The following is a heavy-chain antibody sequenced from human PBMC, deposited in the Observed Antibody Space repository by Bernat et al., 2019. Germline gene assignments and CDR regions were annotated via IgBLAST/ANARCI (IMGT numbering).Heavy chain of an antibody. CDR1: GYTFTSYG. D-gene: IGHD3-10*01. Sequence: QVQLVQSGAEVKKPGASVKVSCKASGYTFTSYGISWVRQAPGQGLEWMGWISAYNGNTNYAQKLQGRVTMTTDTSTSTAYMELRSLRSDDTAVYYCARDRAPVKFYGSGPLDPWGQGTLVTVSS. CDR2: ISAYNGNT. V-gene: IGHV1-18*01. CDR3: ARDRAPVKFYGSGPLDP. J-gene: IGHJ5*02.